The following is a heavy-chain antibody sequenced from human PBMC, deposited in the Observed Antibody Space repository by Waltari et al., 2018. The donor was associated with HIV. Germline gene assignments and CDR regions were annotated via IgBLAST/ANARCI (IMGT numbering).Heavy chain of an antibody. Sequence: EVHVVEYGGGLVKPGVSLRFSCARLQITCEHVWITWVRQAPGKGLEWVGRIKSKRDGGATDYAASVKGRFVISRDDSQNTLYLQMSGLRTEDTAMYYCTTGGYPTEAFDVWGQGTMVTVSP. CDR3: TTGGYPTEAFDV. CDR2: IKSKRDGGAT. D-gene: IGHD5-12*01. V-gene: IGHV3-15*01. CDR1: QITCEHVW. J-gene: IGHJ3*01.